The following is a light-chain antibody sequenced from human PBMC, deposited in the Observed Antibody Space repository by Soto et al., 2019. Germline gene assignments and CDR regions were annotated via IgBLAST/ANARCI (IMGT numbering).Light chain of an antibody. Sequence: EIVMTQSPATLSVSPGERATLSCRASQSVSSNLAWYQQKPGLAPRLLIYGASTRAAGIPASFSGSGSGTEFTLTISSLQSEDFAVYYCQQYNNWPRTFGQGTKVEIK. CDR2: GAS. CDR1: QSVSSN. CDR3: QQYNNWPRT. J-gene: IGKJ1*01. V-gene: IGKV3-15*01.